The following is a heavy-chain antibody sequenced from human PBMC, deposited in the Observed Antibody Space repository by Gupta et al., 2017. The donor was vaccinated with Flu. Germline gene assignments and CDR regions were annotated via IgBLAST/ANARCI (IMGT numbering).Heavy chain of an antibody. CDR1: GYTFTSYA. CDR2: INAGNGNT. J-gene: IGHJ6*02. CDR3: AGGAVAGTYYYYGMDV. Sequence: QVQLVQPGAEVKKPGASVKVSCKASGYTFTSYAMHWVRQAPGQRLEWMGWINAGNGNTKYSQKFQGRVTITRDTSASTAYMELSSLRSEDTAVYYCAGGAVAGTYYYYGMDVWGQGTTVTVSS. V-gene: IGHV1-3*01. D-gene: IGHD6-19*01.